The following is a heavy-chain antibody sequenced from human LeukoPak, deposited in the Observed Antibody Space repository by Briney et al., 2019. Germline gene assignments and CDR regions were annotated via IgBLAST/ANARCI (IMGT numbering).Heavy chain of an antibody. CDR3: AREVPRITIFGVVIKSWFDP. J-gene: IGHJ5*02. CDR1: GYTFTGYY. Sequence: ASVKVSCKXSGYTFTGYYMRWVRQAPGQGLEWMGWINPNSGGTNYAQKFQGRVTMTRDTSISTAYMELSRLRSDDTAVYYCAREVPRITIFGVVIKSWFDPWGQGTLVTVSS. D-gene: IGHD3-3*01. V-gene: IGHV1-2*02. CDR2: INPNSGGT.